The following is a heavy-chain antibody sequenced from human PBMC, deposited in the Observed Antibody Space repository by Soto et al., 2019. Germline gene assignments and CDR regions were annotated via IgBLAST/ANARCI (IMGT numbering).Heavy chain of an antibody. V-gene: IGHV1-69*01. J-gene: IGHJ6*02. Sequence: QVQLVQSGAEVKMPGSSVRVSCKASGGSFSKYGISWVRQAPGQGLEWMGGIIPMFGIGNYAEKFLGRVTITADESTSTSRMELSSLRSEDPAVYFCVRGYRENYFYAMDVWGQGTTVTVSS. CDR3: VRGYRENYFYAMDV. D-gene: IGHD1-26*01. CDR2: IIPMFGIG. CDR1: GGSFSKYG.